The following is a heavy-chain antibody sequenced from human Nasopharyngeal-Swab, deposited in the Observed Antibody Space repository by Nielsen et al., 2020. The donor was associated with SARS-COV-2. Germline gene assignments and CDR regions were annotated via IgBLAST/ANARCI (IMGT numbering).Heavy chain of an antibody. J-gene: IGHJ4*02. Sequence: RQAPGKGLEWIGYIYYSGSTYYNPSLKSRVTISVDTSKNQFSLKLSSVTAADTAVYYCARDDVYCSSTSCYRAPLNYWGQGTLATVSS. V-gene: IGHV4-30-4*01. CDR3: ARDDVYCSSTSCYRAPLNY. D-gene: IGHD2-2*01. CDR2: IYYSGST.